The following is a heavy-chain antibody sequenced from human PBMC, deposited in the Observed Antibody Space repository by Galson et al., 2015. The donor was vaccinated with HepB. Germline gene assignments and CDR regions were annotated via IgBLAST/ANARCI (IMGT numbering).Heavy chain of an antibody. J-gene: IGHJ1*01. CDR3: AKGGSCGGDCYPGTAYFQH. CDR1: GFTFSSYV. CDR2: IGGNGGST. V-gene: IGHV3-23*01. D-gene: IGHD2-21*01. Sequence: SLRLSCAASGFTFSSYVMSWVRQAPGRGLEWVSGIGGNGGSTYYADSVKGRLTISRDNSKNTLFLQMNSLRAEDTAVYYCAKGGSCGGDCYPGTAYFQHWGQGTLVTVSS.